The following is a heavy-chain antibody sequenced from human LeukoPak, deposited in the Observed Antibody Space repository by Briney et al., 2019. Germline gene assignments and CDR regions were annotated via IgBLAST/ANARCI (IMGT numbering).Heavy chain of an antibody. CDR1: GYSFTSYW. CDR2: IYPGDSDT. CDR3: ARYRRGDYDFWSGTRGNYYYYMDV. D-gene: IGHD3-3*01. V-gene: IGHV5-51*01. J-gene: IGHJ6*03. Sequence: GESLKISCKGSGYSFTSYWIGWVRQMPGKGLEWMGIIYPGDSDTRYSPSFQGQVTISADKSISTAYLQWSSLKASDTAMYYRARYRRGDYDFWSGTRGNYYYYMDVWGKGTTVTVSS.